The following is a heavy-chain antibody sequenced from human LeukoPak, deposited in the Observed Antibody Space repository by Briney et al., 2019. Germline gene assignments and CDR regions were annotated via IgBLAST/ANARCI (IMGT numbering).Heavy chain of an antibody. CDR3: ALLAVASDFDY. CDR1: GFPFSVYE. Sequence: GGSLGLSCVVSGFPFSVYEMNWVRQAPGKGLEWVSNIASSGTIKYYADSVKGRFSISRDNAKSSLYLQMNSLRVEDTAVYYCALLAVASDFDYWGQGALVTVSS. CDR2: IASSGTIK. J-gene: IGHJ4*02. V-gene: IGHV3-48*03. D-gene: IGHD6-19*01.